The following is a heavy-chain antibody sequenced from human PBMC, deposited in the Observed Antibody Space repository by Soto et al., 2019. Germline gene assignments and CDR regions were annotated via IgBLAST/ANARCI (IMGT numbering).Heavy chain of an antibody. CDR2: IYYSGST. CDR1: GGSISSYY. CDR3: ARGVVVVPAATNYYYYGMDV. D-gene: IGHD2-2*01. V-gene: IGHV4-59*01. J-gene: IGHJ6*02. Sequence: SETLSLTCTVSGGSISSYYWSWIRQPPGKGLEWIGYIYYSGSTNYNPSLKSRVTISVDTSKNQFSLELSSVTAADTAVYYCARGVVVVPAATNYYYYGMDVWGQGTTVTVSS.